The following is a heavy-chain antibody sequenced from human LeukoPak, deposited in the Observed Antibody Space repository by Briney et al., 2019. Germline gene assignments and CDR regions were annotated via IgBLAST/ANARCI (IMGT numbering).Heavy chain of an antibody. CDR3: ARDLLTAGIFGSNY. CDR2: INSNSKTI. Sequence: GGSLRLSCAASGFIFSSYSMNWVRQAPGKGLEWVSYINSNSKTIYYADAVKGRFTISRDNAKNSLYLQMNSLRAEDTAVYYCARDLLTAGIFGSNYWGQGTLVTVSS. CDR1: GFIFSSYS. D-gene: IGHD3-3*01. V-gene: IGHV3-48*04. J-gene: IGHJ4*02.